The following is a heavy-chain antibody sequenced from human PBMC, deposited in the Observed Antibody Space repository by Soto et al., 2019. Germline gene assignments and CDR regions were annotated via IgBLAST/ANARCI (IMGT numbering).Heavy chain of an antibody. CDR3: ASTMVRGVIPRFAP. D-gene: IGHD3-10*01. CDR1: GGSISSGDYY. V-gene: IGHV4-30-4*01. J-gene: IGHJ5*02. Sequence: QVQLQESGPGLVKPSQTLSLTCTVSGGSISSGDYYWSWIRQPPGKGLEWIGYIYYSGSTYYNPSLKSRVTXXVXTXXNQFSLKLSSVTAADTAVYYCASTMVRGVIPRFAPWGQGTLVTVSS. CDR2: IYYSGST.